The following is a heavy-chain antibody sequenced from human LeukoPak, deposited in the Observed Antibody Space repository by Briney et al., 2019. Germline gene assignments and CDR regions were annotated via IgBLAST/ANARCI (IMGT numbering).Heavy chain of an antibody. J-gene: IGHJ6*03. D-gene: IGHD6-13*01. Sequence: GGSLRLSCAASGFTVSSNYMSWVRQAPGKGLEWVSVIYSGGSTYYADSVKGRFTISRDNSKNTLYLQMNSLRAEDTAVYYCARAYSSSWYYYYYYMDVWGKGTTVTVS. CDR3: ARAYSSSWYYYYYYMDV. CDR2: IYSGGST. CDR1: GFTVSSNY. V-gene: IGHV3-53*01.